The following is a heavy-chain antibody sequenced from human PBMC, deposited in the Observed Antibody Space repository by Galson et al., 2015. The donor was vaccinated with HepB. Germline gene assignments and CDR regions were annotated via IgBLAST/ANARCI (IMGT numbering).Heavy chain of an antibody. CDR3: ARDENYYGSGSPLDY. D-gene: IGHD3-10*01. V-gene: IGHV1-2*02. Sequence: SVKVSCKASGYTFTGYSMHWVRQAPGQGLEWMGWINPNSGGTNYAQKFQGRVTMTRDTSISTAYMELSRLRSYDTAVYYCARDENYYGSGSPLDYWGQGTLVTVSS. J-gene: IGHJ4*02. CDR2: INPNSGGT. CDR1: GYTFTGYS.